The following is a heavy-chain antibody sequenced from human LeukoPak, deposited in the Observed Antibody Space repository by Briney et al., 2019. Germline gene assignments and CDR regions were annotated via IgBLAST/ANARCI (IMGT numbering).Heavy chain of an antibody. Sequence: ASVKPSCKASGYTFTGYNIHWVRQSPGTGLECMGWINPNSGDTNYAQKSQGRVTMTSDTSITTAYMELSSLRSDDTAVYYCARERDTARFDYWGQGTLVTVSS. CDR3: ARERDTARFDY. V-gene: IGHV1-2*02. J-gene: IGHJ4*02. CDR1: GYTFTGYN. D-gene: IGHD5-18*01. CDR2: INPNSGDT.